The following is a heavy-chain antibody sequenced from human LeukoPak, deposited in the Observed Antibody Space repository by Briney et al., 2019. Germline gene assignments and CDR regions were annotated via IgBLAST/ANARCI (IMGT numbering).Heavy chain of an antibody. J-gene: IGHJ3*02. D-gene: IGHD6-13*01. CDR3: AKDRAPLVGAFDI. Sequence: QPGGSLRLSCAASGFTFNSYAMSWVRQAPEKGLEWVATISGSGGGTYYADSVKGRFTISRDNSKNTLYLQMNSLRAEDTAVYYCAKDRAPLVGAFDIWGQGTMVTVSS. CDR2: ISGSGGGT. V-gene: IGHV3-23*01. CDR1: GFTFNSYA.